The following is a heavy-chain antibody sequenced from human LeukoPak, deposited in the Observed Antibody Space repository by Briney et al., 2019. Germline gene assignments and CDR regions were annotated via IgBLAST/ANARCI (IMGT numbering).Heavy chain of an antibody. D-gene: IGHD5-12*01. J-gene: IGHJ4*02. V-gene: IGHV3-30*18. CDR2: ISYDGSNK. Sequence: GGSLRLSCAASGFTFSSYGMHWVRQAPGKGLEWVAVISYDGSNKYYADSVKGRFTISRDNSKNTLYLQMNSLRAEDTAVYYCAKDLSGYSGYDPLDYWGQGTLVTVSS. CDR1: GFTFSSYG. CDR3: AKDLSGYSGYDPLDY.